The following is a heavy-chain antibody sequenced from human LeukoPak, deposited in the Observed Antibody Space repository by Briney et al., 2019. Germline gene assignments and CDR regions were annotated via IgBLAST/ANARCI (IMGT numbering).Heavy chain of an antibody. J-gene: IGHJ3*02. CDR3: AKMRTPTAHSGDAFDI. CDR2: ISYDGSNK. D-gene: IGHD4-17*01. V-gene: IGHV3-30*18. Sequence: GGSLRLSCAASGFTFSSYGIHGVRQAPGKGLEWMAVISYDGSNKYYVDSVKGRFTISRDNSRNTLNLQMNSLRAEDTAVYYCAKMRTPTAHSGDAFDIWGQGTMVTVSS. CDR1: GFTFSSYG.